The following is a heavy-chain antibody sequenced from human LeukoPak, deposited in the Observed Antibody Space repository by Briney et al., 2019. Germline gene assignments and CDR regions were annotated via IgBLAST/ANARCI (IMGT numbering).Heavy chain of an antibody. D-gene: IGHD3-16*02. CDR3: AKCAFAGVIVSPLDP. CDR2: ISYDGSDK. J-gene: IGHJ5*02. Sequence: PGGSLILSCAASGFTFSSYGMHWVRQAPGKGLEWVGLISYDGSDKKYADSVKGRLTISRDNSRKSVYLQMDSLRVEDTAVYYCAKCAFAGVIVSPLDPWGQGSLVIVSS. CDR1: GFTFSSYG. V-gene: IGHV3-30*18.